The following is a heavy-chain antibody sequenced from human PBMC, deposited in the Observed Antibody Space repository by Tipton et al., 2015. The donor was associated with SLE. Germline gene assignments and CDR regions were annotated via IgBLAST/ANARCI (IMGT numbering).Heavy chain of an antibody. CDR2: ISSSGGTI. V-gene: IGHV3-11*01. CDR3: ASPPYYGSGSYRPYWYFDL. J-gene: IGHJ2*01. CDR1: GFTFSDYY. Sequence: SLRLSCAASGFTFSDYYMSWIRQAPGKGLEWVSYISSSGGTIYYAASVRGRFSISRDNAKNSLYLQMNSLRAEDTAVYYCASPPYYGSGSYRPYWYFDLWGRGTLVTVSS. D-gene: IGHD3-10*01.